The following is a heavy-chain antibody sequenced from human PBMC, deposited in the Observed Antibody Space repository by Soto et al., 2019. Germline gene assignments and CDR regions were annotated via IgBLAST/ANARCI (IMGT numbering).Heavy chain of an antibody. V-gene: IGHV3-74*01. CDR3: ARGRGSFYLDF. J-gene: IGHJ4*02. Sequence: EGQLVESWGGLVQTGGSLRLSCATSGFTFGNYWMYWVRQAPGKGLFCVSRIHSDGTITTYAESVKGRFTISRDIAKNTLYLQMNSLSDDDTAVYYCARGRGSFYLDFWGQGPLVTVSS. CDR1: GFTFGNYW. D-gene: IGHD1-26*01. CDR2: IHSDGTIT.